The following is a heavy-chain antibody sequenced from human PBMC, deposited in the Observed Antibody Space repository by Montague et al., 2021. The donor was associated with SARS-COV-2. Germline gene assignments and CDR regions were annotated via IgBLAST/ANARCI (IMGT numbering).Heavy chain of an antibody. CDR2: IYWDDDK. CDR3: AHTNATGAWPIDY. J-gene: IGHJ4*02. V-gene: IGHV2-5*02. CDR1: GFSLGSTGVG. Sequence: PALGKPTQTLTLTCAFSGFSLGSTGVGVGWLRQPPGKSLEWLTLIYWDDDKRYNPSLSSRLAITKDTSKNQAVLTLSNLNAADTATYYCAHTNATGAWPIDYWGQGTLVTVSS. D-gene: IGHD1-14*01.